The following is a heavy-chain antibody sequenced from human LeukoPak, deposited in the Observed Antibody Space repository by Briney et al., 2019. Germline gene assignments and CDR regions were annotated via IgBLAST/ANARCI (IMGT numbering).Heavy chain of an antibody. D-gene: IGHD3-3*01. CDR1: GFTFSSYW. Sequence: PGGSLRLSCAASGFTFSSYWMHWVRQAPGKGLVWVSRINTDGSRTSYADSVKGRFTISRDNAKNSLYLQMNSLRAEDTAAYYCARDDGYYDFWSGYRAYWGQGTLVTVSS. J-gene: IGHJ4*02. CDR3: ARDDGYYDFWSGYRAY. CDR2: INTDGSRT. V-gene: IGHV3-74*01.